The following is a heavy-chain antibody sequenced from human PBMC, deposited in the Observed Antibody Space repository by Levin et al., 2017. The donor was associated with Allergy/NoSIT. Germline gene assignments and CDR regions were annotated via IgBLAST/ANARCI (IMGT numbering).Heavy chain of an antibody. CDR3: TRDDFRPGPYFDY. CDR2: IRSTAYGGTT. V-gene: IGHV3-49*03. CDR1: GFTFRDYA. J-gene: IGHJ4*02. Sequence: SGESLKISCTASGFTFRDYAISWFRQPPGRGLEWVGFIRSTAYGGTTESAASVKGRLTISRDDSKSIAYLQLNSLKTEDTAVYYCTRDDFRPGPYFDYWGQGTLVTVSS. D-gene: IGHD3-3*01.